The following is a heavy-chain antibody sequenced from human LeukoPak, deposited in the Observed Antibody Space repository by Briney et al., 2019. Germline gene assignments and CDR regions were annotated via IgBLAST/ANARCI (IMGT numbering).Heavy chain of an antibody. CDR1: GYSFDRYG. V-gene: IGHV1-18*01. CDR3: ARDFLSYDGSENHFEDTFDI. CDR2: IAAFNGNT. Sequence: GASVTVSCTASGYSFDRYGISWVRQAPGQGIEWWGWIAAFNGNTNYARNLQGRVTMTADTSTTTAYMELRSLSSDETAVYYCARDFLSYDGSENHFEDTFDIWGQGTMVTVSS. D-gene: IGHD3-22*01. J-gene: IGHJ3*02.